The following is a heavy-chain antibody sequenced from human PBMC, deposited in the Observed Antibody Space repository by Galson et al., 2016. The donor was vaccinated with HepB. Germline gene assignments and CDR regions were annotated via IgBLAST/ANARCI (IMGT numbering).Heavy chain of an antibody. CDR3: AKEAGVEPQGYFDS. V-gene: IGHV3-9*01. CDR1: GFIFDDYA. D-gene: IGHD1-14*01. CDR2: ISWDSGSI. Sequence: SLRLSCAASGFIFDDYAMHWVRQTPEKGLEWVSGISWDSGSIVYTDSVKGRFTVSRDNAKNSLYLQMNSLRDEDTALYYCAKEAGVEPQGYFDSWGQGTLVTVSS. J-gene: IGHJ4*02.